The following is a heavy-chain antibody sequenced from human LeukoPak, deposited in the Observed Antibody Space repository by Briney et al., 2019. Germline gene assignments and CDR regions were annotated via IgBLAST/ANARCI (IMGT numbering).Heavy chain of an antibody. CDR1: GLTFSDYY. D-gene: IGHD3-22*01. V-gene: IGHV3-11*04. CDR3: AVQISLIVVVPYFDY. Sequence: GGSLRLSCAASGLTFSDYYMTWIRQAPGKGLEWVSSISGTGTTIYSADSVRGRFTVSRDNARNSLFLHMNSLRAEDTAVYYCAVQISLIVVVPYFDYWGQGTLVTVSS. J-gene: IGHJ4*02. CDR2: ISGTGTTI.